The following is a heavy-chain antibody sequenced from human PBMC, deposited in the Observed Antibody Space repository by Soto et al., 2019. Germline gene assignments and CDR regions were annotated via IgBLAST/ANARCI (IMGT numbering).Heavy chain of an antibody. Sequence: GESLKISCAASGFTFSSYGMHWVRQAPGKGLEWVAVISYDGSNKYYADSVKGRFTISRDNSKNTLYLQMNSLRAEDTAVYYCASNDYSNYGLDYWGQGTLVTVSS. CDR2: ISYDGSNK. J-gene: IGHJ4*02. D-gene: IGHD4-4*01. V-gene: IGHV3-30*03. CDR1: GFTFSSYG. CDR3: ASNDYSNYGLDY.